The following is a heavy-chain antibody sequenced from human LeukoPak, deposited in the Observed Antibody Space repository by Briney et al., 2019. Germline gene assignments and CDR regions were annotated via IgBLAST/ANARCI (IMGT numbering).Heavy chain of an antibody. CDR3: ARDRLTLGWGGDYYYGMDV. CDR2: IYYSGST. CDR1: GGSISSSSYY. Sequence: SETLALTCTVSGGSISSSSYYWGWIRQPPGKGLEWIGSIYYSGSTYYNPSLKSRVTISVDTSKNQFSLKLSSVTAADTAVYYCARDRLTLGWGGDYYYGMDVWGQGTTVTVSS. D-gene: IGHD6-19*01. J-gene: IGHJ6*02. V-gene: IGHV4-39*07.